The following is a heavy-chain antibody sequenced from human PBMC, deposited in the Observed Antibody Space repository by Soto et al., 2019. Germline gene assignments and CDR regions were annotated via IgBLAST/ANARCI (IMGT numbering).Heavy chain of an antibody. J-gene: IGHJ4*01. D-gene: IGHD2-15*01. V-gene: IGHV1-8*01. CDR3: ASIHRWYYFDY. Sequence: ASVKVSCKASGYTFTSYDINWVRQATGQGLEWMGWMNPNSGNTGYAQKLQGRVTMTRNTSISTAYMELSSLRAEDTAVYYCASIHRWYYFDYWGHGTLVTVSS. CDR1: GYTFTSYD. CDR2: MNPNSGNT.